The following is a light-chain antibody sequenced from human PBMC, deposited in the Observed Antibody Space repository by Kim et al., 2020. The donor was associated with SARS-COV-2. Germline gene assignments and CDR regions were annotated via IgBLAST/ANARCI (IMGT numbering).Light chain of an antibody. Sequence: DIVMTQSPDSLAVSLGERATINCKSSQSVLYSSNNQNYLAWYQQKPGQPPKLLIYWASARESGVPDRFSGSGSGADFTLTISSLQAEDVAVYYCQQYFLIPSFGQGTKLEI. V-gene: IGKV4-1*01. CDR3: QQYFLIPS. CDR2: WAS. J-gene: IGKJ2*01. CDR1: QSVLYSSNNQNY.